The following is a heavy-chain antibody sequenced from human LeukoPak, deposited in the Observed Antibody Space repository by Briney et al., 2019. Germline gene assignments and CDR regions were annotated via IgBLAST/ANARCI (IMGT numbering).Heavy chain of an antibody. V-gene: IGHV4-38-2*02. CDR3: ARVGITMVRGVTNWFDP. Sequence: SETLSLTCTVSGYSISSGYYWGWIRQPPGKGLEWIGSIYHSGSTYYNPSLKSRVTISVDTSKNQFSLKLSSVTAADTAVYYCARVGITMVRGVTNWFDPWGQGTLVTVSS. CDR2: IYHSGST. J-gene: IGHJ5*02. D-gene: IGHD3-10*01. CDR1: GYSISSGYY.